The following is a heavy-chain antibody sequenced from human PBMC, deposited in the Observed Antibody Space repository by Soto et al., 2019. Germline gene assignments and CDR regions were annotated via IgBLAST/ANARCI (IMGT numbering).Heavy chain of an antibody. CDR3: ARDHYCSSTSCPRSYYYYGMDV. CDR1: GYTFTSYA. CDR2: INAGNGNT. Sequence: ASVKVSCKASGYTFTSYAMHWVRQAPGQRXEWMGWINAGNGNTKYSQKFQGRVTITRDTSASTAYMELSSLRSEDTAVYYCARDHYCSSTSCPRSYYYYGMDVWGQGTTVTVSS. V-gene: IGHV1-3*01. D-gene: IGHD2-2*01. J-gene: IGHJ6*02.